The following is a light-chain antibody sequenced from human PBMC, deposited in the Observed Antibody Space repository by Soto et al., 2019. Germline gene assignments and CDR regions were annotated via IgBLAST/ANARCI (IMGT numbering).Light chain of an antibody. V-gene: IGKV3-15*01. CDR3: QQYNNWPPIT. CDR1: HSVNSH. CDR2: GAS. Sequence: EIVLTQSPGTLSVSPGERVTLSCRTSHSVNSHVAWYQQKPGQAPRLLLYGASTRATGISARFSGSGSGTEFTLTISSLQSEDFAVYYCQQYNNWPPITFGQGTRLEIK. J-gene: IGKJ5*01.